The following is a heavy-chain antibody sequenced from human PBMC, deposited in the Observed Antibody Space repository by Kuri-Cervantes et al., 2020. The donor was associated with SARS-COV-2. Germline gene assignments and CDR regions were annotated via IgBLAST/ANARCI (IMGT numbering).Heavy chain of an antibody. J-gene: IGHJ4*02. Sequence: GESLKISCAASGFTFSNYGMQWVRQAPGKGLEWVALIWYDGSKKYYAESVKGRFTISRDDPKNTLYLQMKSLRAEDTAVYYCARGGLGEMATIYRWGQGTLVTVSS. D-gene: IGHD5-24*01. CDR1: GFTFSNYG. V-gene: IGHV3-33*01. CDR3: ARGGLGEMATIYR. CDR2: IWYDGSKK.